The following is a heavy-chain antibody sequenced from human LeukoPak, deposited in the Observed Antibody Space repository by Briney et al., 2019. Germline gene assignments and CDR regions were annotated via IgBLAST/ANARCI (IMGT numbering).Heavy chain of an antibody. D-gene: IGHD6-13*01. CDR1: GYTFTSYY. J-gene: IGHJ4*02. V-gene: IGHV1-46*01. Sequence: ASVKVSCKASGYTFTSYYMHWVRQAPGQGLEWMGIINPSGGSTSYAQKFQGRVTMTRDTSTSTVYMELSSLRSEDTAVYYCARDLYSRNRNYYFDYWGQGTLVTVSS. CDR3: ARDLYSRNRNYYFDY. CDR2: INPSGGST.